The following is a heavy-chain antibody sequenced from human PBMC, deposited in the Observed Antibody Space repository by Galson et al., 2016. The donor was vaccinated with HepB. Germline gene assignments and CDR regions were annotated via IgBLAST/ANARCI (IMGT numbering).Heavy chain of an antibody. Sequence: SLRLSCAASGFTFSSYGMHWVRQAPGKGLEWVAVISYDGSNKYYADSVKGRFTISRDNSKNTLFLRMNSLRPEDTAVYYCAKDLVPAAYRAHPQQHWGQGTPVTVSS. CDR2: ISYDGSNK. CDR1: GFTFSSYG. CDR3: AKDLVPAAYRAHPQQH. D-gene: IGHD2-2*01. V-gene: IGHV3-30*18. J-gene: IGHJ1*01.